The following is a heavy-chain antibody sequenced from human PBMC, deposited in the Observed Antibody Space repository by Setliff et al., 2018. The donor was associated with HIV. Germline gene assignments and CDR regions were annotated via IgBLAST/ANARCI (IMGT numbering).Heavy chain of an antibody. D-gene: IGHD3-22*01. V-gene: IGHV3-30*17. Sequence: PGGSLRLSCGASGFNFNSYAMHWVRQAPGKGLEWVALISFDGNNKYYADSVKGRFTISRDNSKNTVFLQMNSLRSEDTAVYHCAKEVDYLDSSGYNYYFDFWGQGTLVTVSS. CDR3: AKEVDYLDSSGYNYYFDF. J-gene: IGHJ4*02. CDR1: GFNFNSYA. CDR2: ISFDGNNK.